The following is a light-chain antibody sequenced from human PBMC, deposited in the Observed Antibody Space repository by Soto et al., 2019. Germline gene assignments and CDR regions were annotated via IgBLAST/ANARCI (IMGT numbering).Light chain of an antibody. CDR2: GNN. CDR3: FSFTTTSTHV. J-gene: IGLJ1*01. Sequence: SVLTQPPSVSGAPGQRVTISCTGSSANIGAAYNVDWYQQLPGTAPKLLIYGNNNRPSGVSNRFSGSKSGNTASLTISGLQVEDEAEYFCFSFTTTSTHVFGTGTKVTVL. CDR1: SANIGAAYN. V-gene: IGLV1-40*01.